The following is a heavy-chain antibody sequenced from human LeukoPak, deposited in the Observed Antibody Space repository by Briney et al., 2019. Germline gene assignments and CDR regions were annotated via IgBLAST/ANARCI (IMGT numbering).Heavy chain of an antibody. J-gene: IGHJ4*02. CDR2: ISSSGSTI. D-gene: IGHD3-22*01. CDR1: GCTFSSYE. Sequence: GGSLRLSCAASGCTFSSYEMNWVRQAPGKGLEWVSYISSSGSTIHYADSVKGRSTISRDNAKNSLYLQMNSLRAEDTAVYYCARPPPVDYYDSSGNFDYWGQGTLVTVSS. V-gene: IGHV3-48*03. CDR3: ARPPPVDYYDSSGNFDY.